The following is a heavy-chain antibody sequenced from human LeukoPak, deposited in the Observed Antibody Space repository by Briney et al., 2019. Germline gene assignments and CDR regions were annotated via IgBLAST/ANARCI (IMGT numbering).Heavy chain of an antibody. J-gene: IGHJ6*03. CDR1: GFTCDDYG. V-gene: IGHV3-20*04. Sequence: PGGSLRLSCAASGFTCDDYGVTWVRQAPGKGLEWVSGINWNGGSTGYTDSVKGRFTISRDNAKNSLYLQMNSLRAEDTALYYCAREIVTIDNYYYMDIWGKGTTVTVSS. CDR2: INWNGGST. CDR3: AREIVTIDNYYYMDI. D-gene: IGHD4-11*01.